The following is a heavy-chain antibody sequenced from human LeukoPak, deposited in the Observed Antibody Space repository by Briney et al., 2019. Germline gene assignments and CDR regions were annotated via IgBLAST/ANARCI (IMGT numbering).Heavy chain of an antibody. CDR3: ARDHSTVTTPPSDYYYYGMDV. V-gene: IGHV3-30-3*01. CDR1: GFTFSNYA. D-gene: IGHD4-17*01. J-gene: IGHJ6*02. CDR2: ISYDGSNK. Sequence: GGSLRLSCAAPGFTFSNYALHWVRQAPGKGLEWVAVISYDGSNKYYADSVKGRFTISRDSSKNTLYLQMNSLRAEDSAVYYCARDHSTVTTPPSDYYYYGMDVWGQGTTVTVSS.